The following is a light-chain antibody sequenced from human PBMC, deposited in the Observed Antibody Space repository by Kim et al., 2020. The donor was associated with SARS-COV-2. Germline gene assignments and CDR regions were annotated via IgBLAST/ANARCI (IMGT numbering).Light chain of an antibody. Sequence: DIQMTQSPSSLSASVGDRVTISCRASQSISNNLNWYQQKVGQAPNLLIYATSTLQPGVPSRFSGSASGSDFSLTISSLQPEDYATYYCQQSYSSPYTFGQGTKLEIK. CDR2: ATS. CDR3: QQSYSSPYT. V-gene: IGKV1-39*01. CDR1: QSISNN. J-gene: IGKJ2*01.